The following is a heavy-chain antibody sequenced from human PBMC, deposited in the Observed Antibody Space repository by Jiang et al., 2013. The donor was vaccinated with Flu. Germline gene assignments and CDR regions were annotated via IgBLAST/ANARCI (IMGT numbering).Heavy chain of an antibody. D-gene: IGHD5-18*01. CDR1: GYTFNAYY. J-gene: IGHJ6*02. V-gene: IGHV1-2*04. CDR3: ARGSSYGYEFHNGMDV. Sequence: SGAEVKKPGASVKVSCEASGYTFNAYYIHWVRQAPGQGLEWMGWINPNSGGRNYAQKFQGWVTMTRDSSISTAYMDLNRLGSEDTAVYYCARGSSYGYEFHNGMDVWGQGTTVTVSS. CDR2: INPNSGGR.